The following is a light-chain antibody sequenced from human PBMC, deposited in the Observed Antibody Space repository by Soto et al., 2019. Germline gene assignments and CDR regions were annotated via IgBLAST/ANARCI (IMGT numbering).Light chain of an antibody. CDR1: QSFSSSY. J-gene: IGKJ4*01. Sequence: EIVLTQSPGTLSLSPGERATLSCRASQSFSSSYLAWYQQKPGQAPRLLIYGASSRATGIPDRFSGSGSGTDFTLTISRLEPEDFAVYYCQKCGSSPLTFGGGTKVEIK. V-gene: IGKV3-20*01. CDR3: QKCGSSPLT. CDR2: GAS.